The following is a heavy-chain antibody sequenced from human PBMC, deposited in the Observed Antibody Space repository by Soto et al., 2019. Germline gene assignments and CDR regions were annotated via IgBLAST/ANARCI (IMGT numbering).Heavy chain of an antibody. V-gene: IGHV4-39*01. Sequence: SETLSLTCTVSGGSISSADYYWAWLRQPPGGGLEWIGSIYYTGITYYNPSLESRVTIFVEMSKNQFSLRLSSVAAADTAVYYCSTSGRYQSNYFFDHWGQGTLVTVAS. CDR3: STSGRYQSNYFFDH. CDR1: GGSISSADYY. J-gene: IGHJ4*02. D-gene: IGHD1-26*01. CDR2: IYYTGIT.